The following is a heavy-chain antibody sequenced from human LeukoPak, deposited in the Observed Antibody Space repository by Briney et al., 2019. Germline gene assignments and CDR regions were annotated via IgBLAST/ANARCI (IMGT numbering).Heavy chain of an antibody. Sequence: SGPTLVNPTQTLTLTCTFSGFSLSTSGMCVSWIRQPPGKALEWLARIDWDDDKYYTTSLRTRLTISKDTSKKQVVLTMTNMDPVDTATYYCAYRARTPFDYWGQGTLVTVSS. CDR2: IDWDDDK. D-gene: IGHD1-14*01. CDR1: GFSLSTSGMC. J-gene: IGHJ4*02. V-gene: IGHV2-70*11. CDR3: AYRARTPFDY.